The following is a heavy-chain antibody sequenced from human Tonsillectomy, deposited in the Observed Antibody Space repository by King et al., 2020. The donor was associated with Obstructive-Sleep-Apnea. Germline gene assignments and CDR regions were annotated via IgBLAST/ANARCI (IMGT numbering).Heavy chain of an antibody. CDR1: GDTVSSNSAA. V-gene: IGHV6-1*01. J-gene: IGHJ4*02. Sequence: VQLQQSGPGLVKPSQTLLLTCAISGDTVSSNSAAWSWIRQSPSRGLEWLGRTYYRSSWYNGYAASVKSRITIKPDTSKNQLSLQLNSVTPEDTAVYYCASADSGDITIWGQGTLVTVPS. CDR2: TYYRSSWYN. D-gene: IGHD3-3*01. CDR3: ASADSGDITI.